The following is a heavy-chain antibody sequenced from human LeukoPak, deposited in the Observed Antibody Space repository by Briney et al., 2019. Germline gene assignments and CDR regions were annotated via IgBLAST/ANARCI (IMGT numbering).Heavy chain of an antibody. J-gene: IGHJ4*02. CDR3: AKDGLVV. V-gene: IGHV3-30*18. D-gene: IGHD2-15*01. CDR1: GFTFSSYG. CDR2: ISYDGSNK. Sequence: SGGSLRLSCAASGFTFSSYGMHWVRQAPGKGLEWVAVISYDGSNKYYADSVKGRFTISRDYSKNTLYLQMNSLRAEDTAVYYCAKDGLVVWGQGTLVTVSS.